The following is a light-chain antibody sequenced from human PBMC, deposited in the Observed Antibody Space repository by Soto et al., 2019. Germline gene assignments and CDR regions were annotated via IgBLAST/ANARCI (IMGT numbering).Light chain of an antibody. CDR3: QTWGTGVV. Sequence: HPVLTQSPSASASLGASVKLTCTLSSGHSSYAIAWHQQQPEKGPRYLMKLNSDGSHSKGDGIPDRFSGSSSGAERYLTISSLQSEDEADYYCQTWGTGVVFGGGTKLTVL. CDR1: SGHSSYA. V-gene: IGLV4-69*01. CDR2: LNSDGSH. J-gene: IGLJ2*01.